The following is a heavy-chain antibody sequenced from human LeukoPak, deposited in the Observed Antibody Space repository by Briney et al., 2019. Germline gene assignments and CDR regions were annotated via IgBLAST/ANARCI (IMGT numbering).Heavy chain of an antibody. J-gene: IGHJ5*02. D-gene: IGHD5-12*01. V-gene: IGHV3-20*04. Sequence: GGSLRLSCAAPGFTFDEYGMSWVRQVPGKWLEWVSGIIWNGGSTGYADSVRGRFAISRDNAKNSLFLQMNSLRAEDTALYYCGRMAFGISGYNGASSSGQGTLVTVSS. CDR3: GRMAFGISGYNGASS. CDR1: GFTFDEYG. CDR2: IIWNGGST.